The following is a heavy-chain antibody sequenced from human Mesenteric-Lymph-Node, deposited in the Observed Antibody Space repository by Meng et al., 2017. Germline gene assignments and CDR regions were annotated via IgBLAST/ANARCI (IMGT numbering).Heavy chain of an antibody. CDR3: ADSNWTNNY. D-gene: IGHD1-1*01. J-gene: IGHJ4*02. CDR1: GGPFSGHY. Sequence: GSLRLSCAVSGGPFSGHYWTWIRQPPGQGLEWIGESNLPGSTHYNPSLESRVTITLDTYKRQISLKLRSVTAADKAIYFCADSNWTNNYWGQGTLVTVSS. V-gene: IGHV4-34*01. CDR2: SNLPGST.